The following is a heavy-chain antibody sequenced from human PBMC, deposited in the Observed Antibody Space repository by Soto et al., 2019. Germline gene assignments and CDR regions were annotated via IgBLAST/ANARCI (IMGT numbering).Heavy chain of an antibody. J-gene: IGHJ4*02. CDR3: AQALRDTSMGGL. CDR1: GGSVSSSNW. D-gene: IGHD5-18*01. CDR2: IYHSGST. Sequence: SETLSLTCIVSGGSVSSSNWWSWVRQPPGKGLEWIGEIYHSGSTTYNPSLKSRATISVDKSENQFSLRLKSVTAADTGAYYCAQALRDTSMGGLWGQGTLVTVSS. V-gene: IGHV4-4*02.